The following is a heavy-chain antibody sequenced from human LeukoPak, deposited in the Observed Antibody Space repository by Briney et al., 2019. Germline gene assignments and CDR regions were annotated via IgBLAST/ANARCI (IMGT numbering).Heavy chain of an antibody. J-gene: IGHJ4*02. CDR2: ISSSSSTI. CDR3: ARGYSSGWFY. CDR1: GFTFSSYS. D-gene: IGHD6-19*01. V-gene: IGHV3-48*02. Sequence: GGSLRLSCAASGFTFSSYSMNWVRQAPGKGLEWVSYISSSSSTIYYADSVKGRFTISRDNAKNSLYLQTNSLRDEDTAVYYCARGYSSGWFYWGQGTLVTVSS.